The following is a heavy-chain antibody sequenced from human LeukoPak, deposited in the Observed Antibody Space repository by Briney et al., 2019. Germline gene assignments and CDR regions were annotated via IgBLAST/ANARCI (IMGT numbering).Heavy chain of an antibody. V-gene: IGHV4-61*01. J-gene: IGHJ4*02. Sequence: SEALSLTCTVSGGSISSSSYYWGWIRQPPGKGLEWIGYIYYTETSYNPSLKSRVTISADTSKNQFSLKLYSVTAADTAVYYCARDHGYYDSSGYYYLQPLDYWGQGTLVTVSS. CDR3: ARDHGYYDSSGYYYLQPLDY. CDR1: GGSISSSSYY. D-gene: IGHD3-22*01. CDR2: IYYTET.